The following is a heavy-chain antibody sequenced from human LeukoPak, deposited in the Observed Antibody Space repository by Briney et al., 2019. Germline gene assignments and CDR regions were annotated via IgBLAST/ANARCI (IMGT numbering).Heavy chain of an antibody. Sequence: PSETLSLTCSVSGGSISSDYWNWIRQPAGKGLEFIGRINVSGVTNYSPSLGGRVTISVDRSKNQISLNLNSVTAADTAVYYCARDLGHERRGGFFESWGQGTLVTVSS. CDR1: GGSISSDY. V-gene: IGHV4-4*07. D-gene: IGHD1-1*01. J-gene: IGHJ4*02. CDR3: ARDLGHERRGGFFES. CDR2: INVSGVT.